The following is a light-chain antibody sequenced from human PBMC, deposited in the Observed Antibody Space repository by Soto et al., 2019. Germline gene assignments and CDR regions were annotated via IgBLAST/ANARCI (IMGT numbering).Light chain of an antibody. CDR2: DAS. CDR1: QTVPKSY. V-gene: IGKV3-20*01. Sequence: IVLTQSPGTLSLSPGERATLSCRASQTVPKSYLAWYQQRPGQAPRLLIYDASNRATGIPDRFSGSESGTDFTLTISHLEPEDFAVYYCHQYAWSPLTFGQGMRLEIK. CDR3: HQYAWSPLT. J-gene: IGKJ5*01.